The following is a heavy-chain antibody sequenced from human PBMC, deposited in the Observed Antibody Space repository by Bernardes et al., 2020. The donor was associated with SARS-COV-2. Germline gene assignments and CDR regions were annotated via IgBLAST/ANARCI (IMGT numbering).Heavy chain of an antibody. CDR3: ARDQSTVKTPYFDY. D-gene: IGHD4-4*01. V-gene: IGHV1-2*02. CDR2: INANSGGT. Sequence: SEQVSCKASGYTFTHYYIHWVRQAPGQGLEWMGWINANSGGTKYEQKFQGRVTMTRDTSTSTAYMEVIRLRSDDTAVYYCARDQSTVKTPYFDYWGQGTLVTVSS. CDR1: GYTFTHYY. J-gene: IGHJ4*02.